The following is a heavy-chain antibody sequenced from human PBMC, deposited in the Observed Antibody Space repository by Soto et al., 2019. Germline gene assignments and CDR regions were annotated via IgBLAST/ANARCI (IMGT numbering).Heavy chain of an antibody. CDR1: VGSISSYY. CDR2: IYYRWSN. Sequence: SETLSLTCTFYVGSISSYYWSCIRHPPGKRLEWLGYIYYRWSNNYNPALKIRVTVAVDTSKTQFSMKLSSVTAEDTAVYYCARGFMIVAPDYYHYGMEVLGEGTTVNVS. D-gene: IGHD3-22*01. J-gene: IGHJ6*01. CDR3: ARGFMIVAPDYYHYGMEV. V-gene: IGHV4-59*01.